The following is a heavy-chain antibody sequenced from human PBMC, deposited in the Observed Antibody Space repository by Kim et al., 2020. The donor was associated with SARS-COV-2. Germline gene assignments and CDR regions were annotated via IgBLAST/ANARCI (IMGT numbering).Heavy chain of an antibody. D-gene: IGHD6-13*01. Sequence: GSLRLSCAVYGGSFSGYYWSWIRQPPGKGLEWIGEINHSGSTNYNPSLKSRVTISVDTSKNQFSLKLSSVTAADTAVYYCARGVIAAAGTGSWLGYWGQGTLVTVSS. J-gene: IGHJ4*02. V-gene: IGHV4-34*01. CDR1: GGSFSGYY. CDR2: INHSGST. CDR3: ARGVIAAAGTGSWLGY.